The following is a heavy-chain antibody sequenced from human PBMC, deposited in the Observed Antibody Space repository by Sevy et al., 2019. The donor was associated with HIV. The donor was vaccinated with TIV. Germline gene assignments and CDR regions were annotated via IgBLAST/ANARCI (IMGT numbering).Heavy chain of an antibody. Sequence: GGSLRLSCAASGFTFRSYGMHWVRQAPGKGLEWVAFIRYDGSTKYYADSVKGRFTFSRDNSKNTLYLQMNSLRGDDTSLYYCAKGLGMVQGALLSDDIWGQGTMVTVSS. CDR1: GFTFRSYG. D-gene: IGHD3-10*01. J-gene: IGHJ3*02. CDR2: IRYDGSTK. V-gene: IGHV3-30*02. CDR3: AKGLGMVQGALLSDDI.